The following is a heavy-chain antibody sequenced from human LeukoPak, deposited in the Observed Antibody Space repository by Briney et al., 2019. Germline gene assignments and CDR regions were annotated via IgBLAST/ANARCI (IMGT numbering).Heavy chain of an antibody. CDR1: GGSISSYY. J-gene: IGHJ4*02. Sequence: PSETLSLTCTVSGGSISSYYWSWIRQPPGKGLEWIGYIYYSGSTNYNPSLKSRVTISVDTSKNQFSLKLSSVTAADTAVYYCARARSLQYSSTYFDYWGQGTLVTVSS. CDR2: IYYSGST. CDR3: ARARSLQYSSTYFDY. V-gene: IGHV4-59*01. D-gene: IGHD6-13*01.